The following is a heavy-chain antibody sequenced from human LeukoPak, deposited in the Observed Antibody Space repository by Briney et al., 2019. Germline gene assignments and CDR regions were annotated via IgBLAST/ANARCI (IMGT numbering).Heavy chain of an antibody. CDR2: VWYDGSNK. V-gene: IGHV3-33*01. J-gene: IGHJ3*02. Sequence: QSGGSLRLSGAASGFTFSTYGMHWVRQAPGKGLEGVAVVWYDGSNKYYADSVKGRFTISRDNSKNTLYLQMNSLRAEDTAIYYCARDRWFGDEDSFDIWGQGTMVTVSS. D-gene: IGHD3-10*01. CDR3: ARDRWFGDEDSFDI. CDR1: GFTFSTYG.